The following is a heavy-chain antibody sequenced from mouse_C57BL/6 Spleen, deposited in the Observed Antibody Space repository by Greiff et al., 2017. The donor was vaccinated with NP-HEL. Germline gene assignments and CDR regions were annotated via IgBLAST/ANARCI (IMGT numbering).Heavy chain of an antibody. CDR1: GYSITSGYY. J-gene: IGHJ4*01. CDR3: ARGITTVVDLYAMDY. CDR2: ISYDGSN. D-gene: IGHD1-1*01. Sequence: EVKLQESGPGLVKPSQSLSLTCSVTGYSITSGYYWNWIRQFPGNKLEWMGYISYDGSNNYNPSLKNRISITRDTSKNQFFLKLNSVTTEDTATYYCARGITTVVDLYAMDYWGQGTSVTVSS. V-gene: IGHV3-6*01.